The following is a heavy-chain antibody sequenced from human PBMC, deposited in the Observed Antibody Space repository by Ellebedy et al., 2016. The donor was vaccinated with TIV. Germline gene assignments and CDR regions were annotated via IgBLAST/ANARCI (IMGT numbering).Heavy chain of an antibody. D-gene: IGHD3-16*02. CDR1: GGSININTW. Sequence: MPSETLSLTCDVPGGSININTWWSWVRQPPGKGLEWIGQISHSGSTVYSPSLRSRVIISVDKSRNQFYLTLSSVTAADTAVYYCASGYDYVWGSYRYGDYYFMDVWGKGTTVTVSS. CDR2: ISHSGST. V-gene: IGHV4-4*02. J-gene: IGHJ6*03. CDR3: ASGYDYVWGSYRYGDYYFMDV.